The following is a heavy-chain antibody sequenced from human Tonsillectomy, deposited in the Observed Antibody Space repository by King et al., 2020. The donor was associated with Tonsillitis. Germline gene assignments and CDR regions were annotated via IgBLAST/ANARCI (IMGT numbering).Heavy chain of an antibody. CDR3: ARRSGPYYYYYGMDV. V-gene: IGHV5-51*01. CDR2: IYPGDSDT. CDR1: GYSFTSYW. J-gene: IGHJ6*04. Sequence: QLVQSGAEVKKPGESLKISCKGSGYSFTSYWIGWVRQMPGKGLEWMGIIYPGDSDTRYSPSFQGQVTISPDKSLSTAYLQWSSLKASDTAMYYCARRSGPYYYYYGMDVWGNGTTVTVSS.